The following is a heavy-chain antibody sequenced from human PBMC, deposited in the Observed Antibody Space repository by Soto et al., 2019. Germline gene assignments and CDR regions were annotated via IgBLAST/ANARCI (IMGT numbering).Heavy chain of an antibody. J-gene: IGHJ4*02. V-gene: IGHV4-4*02. CDR3: ASRGQGTSFPY. Sequence: SETLSLTCAVSGGSFTSNNWWTWVRQPPGQGLEWIGEIYRTGSTNYNPSLKSRVTISLDKSENQFSLKVTSLTAADTAVYYCASRGQGTSFPYWGQGTLVTV. CDR1: GGSFTSNNW. D-gene: IGHD3-10*01. CDR2: IYRTGST.